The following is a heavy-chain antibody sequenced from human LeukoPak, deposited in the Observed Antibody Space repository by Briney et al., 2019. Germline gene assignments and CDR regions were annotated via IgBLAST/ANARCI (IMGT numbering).Heavy chain of an antibody. D-gene: IGHD3-10*01. J-gene: IGHJ6*02. CDR2: IKSKTDGGTT. Sequence: GGSLRLSCAASGFTFSNAWMSWVRQAPGKGLEWVGRIKSKTDGGTTDYTAPVKGRFTISRDDSKNTLYLQMDSLKTEDTAVYYCTTGPFDYYGSASYLANGMDVWGQGTTVTVSS. CDR3: TTGPFDYYGSASYLANGMDV. CDR1: GFTFSNAW. V-gene: IGHV3-15*01.